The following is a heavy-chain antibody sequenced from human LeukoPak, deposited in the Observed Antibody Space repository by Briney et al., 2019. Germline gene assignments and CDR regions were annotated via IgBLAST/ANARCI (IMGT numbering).Heavy chain of an antibody. CDR1: GFTFSTYA. Sequence: GGSLRLSCAASGFTFSTYAMSWVRQAPGKGLEWVSAISGSGGSTYYADSVKGRFTISRDNSKNTLYLQMNSLRAEDTAIYYCAKYDEGPYSSFGYWGQGTLVTVSS. V-gene: IGHV3-23*01. J-gene: IGHJ4*02. CDR2: ISGSGGST. D-gene: IGHD2-21*01. CDR3: AKYDEGPYSSFGY.